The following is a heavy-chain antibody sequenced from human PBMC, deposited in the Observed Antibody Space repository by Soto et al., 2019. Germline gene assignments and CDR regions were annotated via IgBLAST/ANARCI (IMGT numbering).Heavy chain of an antibody. CDR2: ITSDTKTI. CDR3: ARSVEGHFDD. D-gene: IGHD6-19*01. Sequence: LSCVASGFTFSVYSMNWVRQAPGKGLEWFSYITSDTKTIKYADSVKGRFTISRDNAKNSVYLQMNSLRDEDTAVYYCARSVEGHFDDWGQGTVGT. CDR1: GFTFSVYS. V-gene: IGHV3-48*02. J-gene: IGHJ4*02.